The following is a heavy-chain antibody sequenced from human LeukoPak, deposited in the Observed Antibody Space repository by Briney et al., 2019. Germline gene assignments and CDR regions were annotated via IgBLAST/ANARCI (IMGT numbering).Heavy chain of an antibody. J-gene: IGHJ3*02. CDR2: IYYSGST. CDR3: ARDYYDSSGHDAFDI. V-gene: IGHV4-39*02. D-gene: IGHD3-22*01. CDR1: GGSISSSSYY. Sequence: SETLSLTCTVSGGSISSSSYYWGWIRQPPGEGLEWIGSIYYSGSTYYNPSLKSRVTISVDTSKNQFSLKLSSVTAADTAVYYCARDYYDSSGHDAFDIWGQGTMVTVSS.